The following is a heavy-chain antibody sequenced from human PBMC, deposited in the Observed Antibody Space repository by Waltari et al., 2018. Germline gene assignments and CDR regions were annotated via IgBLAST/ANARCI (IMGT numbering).Heavy chain of an antibody. V-gene: IGHV1-8*02. CDR1: GYTFTSYD. Sequence: QVQLVQSGAEVKKPGASVKVSCKASGYTFTSYDINWVRQATGQGLEWMGWMNPNSGNTGYAQKFQGRVTMTEDTSTDTAYMELSSLRSEDTAVYYCATDTQGGTPLPVVAFDIWGQGTMVTVSS. J-gene: IGHJ3*02. CDR3: ATDTQGGTPLPVVAFDI. D-gene: IGHD2-15*01. CDR2: MNPNSGNT.